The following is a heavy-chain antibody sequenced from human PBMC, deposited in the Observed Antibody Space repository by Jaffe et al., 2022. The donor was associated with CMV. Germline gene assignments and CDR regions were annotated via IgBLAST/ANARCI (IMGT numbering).Heavy chain of an antibody. CDR1: GFTFSSYA. D-gene: IGHD6-13*01. CDR2: ISSNGGST. Sequence: EVQLVESGGGLVQPGGSLRLSCSASGFTFSSYAMHWVRQAPGKGLEYVSAISSNGGSTYYADSVKGRFTISRDNSKNTLYLQMSSLRAEDTAVYYCVNRGIAAAGTGSDYWGQGTLVTVSS. J-gene: IGHJ4*02. CDR3: VNRGIAAAGTGSDY. V-gene: IGHV3-64D*06.